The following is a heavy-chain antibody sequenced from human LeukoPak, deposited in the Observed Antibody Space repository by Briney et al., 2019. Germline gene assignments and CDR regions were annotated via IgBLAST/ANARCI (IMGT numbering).Heavy chain of an antibody. Sequence: PGGSLRLSCAASGFTFSDYYMSWIRQAPGKGLEWVSYISSSGSTIYYADSVKGRFTISRDNAKNSLYLQMNSLRAEDTAVYYCARVLVPHVEWLTTFDYWGQGTLVTVSS. CDR3: ARVLVPHVEWLTTFDY. CDR1: GFTFSDYY. D-gene: IGHD3-3*01. J-gene: IGHJ4*02. V-gene: IGHV3-11*04. CDR2: ISSSGSTI.